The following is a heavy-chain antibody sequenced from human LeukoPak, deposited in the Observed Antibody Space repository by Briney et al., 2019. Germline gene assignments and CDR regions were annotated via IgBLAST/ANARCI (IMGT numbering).Heavy chain of an antibody. Sequence: SETLSLTCTVSGASISSYYWSWIRQPPGKGLEWIGYIYYSGSTRYNPSLKSRVTISVDTSKNQFSLKLSSVTAADTAVYYCARVGILRFPSNWFDPWGHRTLVTVSS. V-gene: IGHV4-59*01. D-gene: IGHD3-3*01. CDR1: GASISSYY. J-gene: IGHJ5*02. CDR3: ARVGILRFPSNWFDP. CDR2: IYYSGST.